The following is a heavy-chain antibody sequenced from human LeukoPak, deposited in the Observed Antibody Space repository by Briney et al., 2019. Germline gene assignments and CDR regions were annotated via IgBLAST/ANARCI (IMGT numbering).Heavy chain of an antibody. CDR2: ISSSSSYI. CDR1: GFTFSSYS. CDR3: ARDYCSGGSCYSAPDWFDP. Sequence: PGGSLRLSCAASGFTFSSYSMNWVRQAPGKGLKWVSSISSSSSYIYYADSVKGRFTISRDNAKNSLYLQMNSLRAEDTAVYYCARDYCSGGSCYSAPDWFDPWGQGTLVTVSS. D-gene: IGHD2-15*01. V-gene: IGHV3-21*01. J-gene: IGHJ5*02.